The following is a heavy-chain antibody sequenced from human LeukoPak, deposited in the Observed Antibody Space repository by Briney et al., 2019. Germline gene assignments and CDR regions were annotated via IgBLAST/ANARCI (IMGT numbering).Heavy chain of an antibody. J-gene: IGHJ6*03. D-gene: IGHD2-2*01. V-gene: IGHV3-23*01. CDR3: AKGLQPAAQDYYYMDV. CDR1: GFTFSSYA. Sequence: GGSLRLSCAASGFTFSSYAMSWVRQAPGKGLEWVSASSGSGGSTYYADSVKGRFTISRDNSKNTLYLQMNSLRAEDTAVYYCAKGLQPAAQDYYYMDVWGKGTTVTVSS. CDR2: SSGSGGST.